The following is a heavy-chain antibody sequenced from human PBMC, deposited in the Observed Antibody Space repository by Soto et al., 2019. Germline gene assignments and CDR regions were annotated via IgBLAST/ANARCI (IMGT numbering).Heavy chain of an antibody. D-gene: IGHD2-2*01. CDR2: IIPIFGTA. V-gene: IGHV1-69*13. CDR1: GGTFSSYA. CDR3: ARGGAVVVPGAVDRHNWFDP. J-gene: IGHJ5*02. Sequence: ASVKVSCKASGGTFSSYAISWVRQAPGQGLEWMGGIIPIFGTANYAQKFQGRVTITADESTSTAYMELSSLRSEDTAVYYCARGGAVVVPGAVDRHNWFDPWGQGTLVTV.